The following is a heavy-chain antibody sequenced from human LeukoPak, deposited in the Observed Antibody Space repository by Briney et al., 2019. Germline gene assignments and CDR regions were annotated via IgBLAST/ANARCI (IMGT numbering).Heavy chain of an antibody. CDR1: GGTFSSYT. CDR2: INPNSGGT. V-gene: IGHV1-2*06. Sequence: ASVKVSCKASGGTFSSYTISWVRQAPGQGLEWMGRINPNSGGTSSARKFQGRVTVTRDTSISTVYMELSRLTSDDTAMYYCARSPSGWYGDYWGQGTLVTVSS. CDR3: ARSPSGWYGDY. J-gene: IGHJ4*02. D-gene: IGHD6-19*01.